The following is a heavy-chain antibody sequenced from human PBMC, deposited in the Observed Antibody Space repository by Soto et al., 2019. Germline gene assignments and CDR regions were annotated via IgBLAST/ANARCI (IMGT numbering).Heavy chain of an antibody. CDR3: ARVGGFYWLLYDAVEI. J-gene: IGHJ3*02. CDR2: ISGSSRYM. D-gene: IGHD3-9*01. CDR1: GFDFSSFN. Sequence: PGGSLRLSCAASGFDFSSFNMNWVRQAPGKGLEWVSSISGSSRYMFYADSVKGRFTISRDNAENSLYLQMESLTAEDTALYYCARVGGFYWLLYDAVEIWGQGTRVTVSS. V-gene: IGHV3-21*01.